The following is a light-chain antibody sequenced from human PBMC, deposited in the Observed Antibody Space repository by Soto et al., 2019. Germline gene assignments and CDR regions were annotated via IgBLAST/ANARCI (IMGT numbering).Light chain of an antibody. CDR3: SSYTISSPLVCV. CDR1: SSDVGGYNY. V-gene: IGLV2-14*03. J-gene: IGLJ1*01. CDR2: DVS. Sequence: QSALTQPASVSGSPGQSITISCTGTSSDVGGYNYVSWYQQHPGKAPKLMIYDVSNRPSGVSDRFSGSNSGNTASLTISGLQPEAEAEAYCSSYTISSPLVCVFGTGTKLTVL.